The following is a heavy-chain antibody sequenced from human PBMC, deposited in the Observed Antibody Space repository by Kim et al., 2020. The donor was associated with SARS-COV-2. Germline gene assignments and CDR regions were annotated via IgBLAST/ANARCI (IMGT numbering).Heavy chain of an antibody. D-gene: IGHD3-22*01. Sequence: RVTISVDTSKNQFSLKLSSVTAADTAVYYCARALNPLVLYYDSSVGAFDIWGQGTMVTVSS. J-gene: IGHJ3*02. CDR3: ARALNPLVLYYDSSVGAFDI. V-gene: IGHV4-30-2*05.